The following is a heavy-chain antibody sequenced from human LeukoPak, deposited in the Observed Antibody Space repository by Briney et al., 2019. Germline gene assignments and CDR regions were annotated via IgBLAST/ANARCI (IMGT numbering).Heavy chain of an antibody. Sequence: SETLSLTCIVSGGSISSTTYYWGWIRQPPGKGLEWIGSIYYSGSTYYNPSLQSRVTISIDTSKDQFSLKLSSVTAADTAVYYCARQIRVGHCSSTSCYHDYWGQGTLVTVSS. CDR1: GGSISSTTYY. CDR2: IYYSGST. D-gene: IGHD2-2*01. V-gene: IGHV4-39*01. J-gene: IGHJ4*02. CDR3: ARQIRVGHCSSTSCYHDY.